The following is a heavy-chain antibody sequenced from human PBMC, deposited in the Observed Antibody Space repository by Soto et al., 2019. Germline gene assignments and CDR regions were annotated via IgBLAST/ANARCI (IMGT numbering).Heavy chain of an antibody. CDR2: ISYDGSNK. J-gene: IGHJ6*02. D-gene: IGHD1-7*01. V-gene: IGHV3-30*18. CDR1: GFTFSTYG. CDR3: AKDRVPELRHFYYGMDV. Sequence: PGGSLRLSCAASGFTFSTYGMHWVRQAPGKGLEWVAVISYDGSNKYYADSVKGRFTISRDNSKNTLYLQMNSLRVEDTAVYYCAKDRVPELRHFYYGMDVWGQGTTVTV.